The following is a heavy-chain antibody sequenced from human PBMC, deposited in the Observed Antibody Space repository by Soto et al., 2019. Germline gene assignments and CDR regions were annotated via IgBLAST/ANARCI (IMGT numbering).Heavy chain of an antibody. Sequence: SETLSLSCTVSGGSISSYYWSWIRQPAGKGLEWIGRIYTSRSTNYNPSLKSRVTMSVXXXXXXFXLXLXXXTAAXTAGYYCARDLGAAAATWFDPWGQGTLVTVS. D-gene: IGHD6-13*01. CDR1: GGSISSYY. CDR2: IYTSRST. J-gene: IGHJ5*02. CDR3: ARDLGAAAATWFDP. V-gene: IGHV4-4*07.